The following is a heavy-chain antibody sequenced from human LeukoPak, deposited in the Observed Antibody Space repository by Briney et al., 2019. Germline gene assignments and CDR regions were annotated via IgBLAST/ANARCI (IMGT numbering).Heavy chain of an antibody. CDR1: GFTFSSYA. Sequence: GGALRLSCAASGFTFSSYAMSWVRQAPGKGLEWVSYISSSGSTLYYADAVKGRFTISRDNAKNSLYLQMNRLRAEDPAVYYCAREDGDYGGYFDYWGQGTLVTVSS. CDR3: AREDGDYGGYFDY. V-gene: IGHV3-48*03. D-gene: IGHD4-17*01. CDR2: ISSSGSTL. J-gene: IGHJ4*02.